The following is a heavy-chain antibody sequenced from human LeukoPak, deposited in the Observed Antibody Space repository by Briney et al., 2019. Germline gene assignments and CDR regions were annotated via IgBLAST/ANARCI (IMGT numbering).Heavy chain of an antibody. J-gene: IGHJ4*02. D-gene: IGHD3-22*01. CDR1: GFTFSSYA. CDR2: ISYDGSNK. Sequence: PGGSLRLSCAASGFTFSSYAMHWVRQAPGKGLEWVAVISYDGSNKYYADSVKGRFTISRDNSKNTLYLQMNSLRAEDTAVYYCARTYYYDSSGYYPLDYWGQGTLVTVSS. V-gene: IGHV3-30*04. CDR3: ARTYYYDSSGYYPLDY.